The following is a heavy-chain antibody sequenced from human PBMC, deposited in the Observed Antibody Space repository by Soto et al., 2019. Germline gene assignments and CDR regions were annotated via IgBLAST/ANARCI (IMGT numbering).Heavy chain of an antibody. CDR2: MYHSGRT. CDR1: GSTLSSSNW. D-gene: IGHD3-22*01. Sequence: SQSRSFTCAGSGSTLSSSNWWSWVSQPPGKGLEWIGEMYHSGRTNYNPSLKSRVTISLDKSKNKFSMKLSSVTAADTAVYYCARDRFVVITGGRYFDDWGQGTLVTVSS. CDR3: ARDRFVVITGGRYFDD. V-gene: IGHV4-4*02. J-gene: IGHJ4*02.